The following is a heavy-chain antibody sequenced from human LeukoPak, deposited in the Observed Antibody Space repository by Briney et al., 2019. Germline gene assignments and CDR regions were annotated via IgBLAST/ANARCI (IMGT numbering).Heavy chain of an antibody. CDR2: IIPIFGTA. D-gene: IGHD3-22*01. Sequence: GASVKVSCKASGGTFSSYAISWVRQAPGQGLEWMGGIIPIFGTANYAQKFQGRVTITTDESTSTAYMELSSLRSEDTAVYYCARGNYDSSGYYPSIDYWGQGTLVTVSS. CDR1: GGTFSSYA. CDR3: ARGNYDSSGYYPSIDY. J-gene: IGHJ4*02. V-gene: IGHV1-69*05.